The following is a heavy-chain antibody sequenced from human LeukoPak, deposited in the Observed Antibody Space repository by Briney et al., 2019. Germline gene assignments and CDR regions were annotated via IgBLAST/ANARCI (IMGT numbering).Heavy chain of an antibody. D-gene: IGHD4-11*01. CDR3: ARDHSNYYFDY. Sequence: EWMGIINPSGGSTSYAQKFQGRVTMTRDTSTSTVYMELSSLRSEDTAVYYCARDHSNYYFDYWGQGTLVTVS. CDR2: INPSGGST. J-gene: IGHJ4*02. V-gene: IGHV1-46*01.